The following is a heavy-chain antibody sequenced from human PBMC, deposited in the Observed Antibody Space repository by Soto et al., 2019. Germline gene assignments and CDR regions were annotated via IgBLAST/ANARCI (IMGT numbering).Heavy chain of an antibody. Sequence: ASVKVSCKASGYSFTYYGITWVRQAPGQGLEWMGWISDYNADTLYAERFQGRVTLTTDTSTSTAYMELRSLRSDDTAVYYCARDFTGTPQIDPWGQGTLVTVSS. D-gene: IGHD1-1*01. J-gene: IGHJ5*02. CDR1: GYSFTYYG. CDR3: ARDFTGTPQIDP. V-gene: IGHV1-18*01. CDR2: ISDYNADT.